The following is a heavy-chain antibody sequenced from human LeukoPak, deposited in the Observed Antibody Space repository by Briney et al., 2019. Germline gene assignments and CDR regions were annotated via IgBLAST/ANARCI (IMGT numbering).Heavy chain of an antibody. Sequence: SETLSLTCTVSGGSISSYYWSWIRQPPGKGLEWIGYIYYSGSTNYNPSLKSRVTISVDTSKNQFSLKLSSVTAADTAVYYCARGDGGNSPANYYYYYMDVWGKGTTVTISS. CDR2: IYYSGST. D-gene: IGHD4-23*01. J-gene: IGHJ6*03. V-gene: IGHV4-59*08. CDR1: GGSISSYY. CDR3: ARGDGGNSPANYYYYYMDV.